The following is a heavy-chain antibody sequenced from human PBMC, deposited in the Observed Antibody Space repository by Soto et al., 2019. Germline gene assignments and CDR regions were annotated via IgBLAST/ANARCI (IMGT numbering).Heavy chain of an antibody. V-gene: IGHV5-51*01. CDR3: ARHGTTWGEWFDP. CDR2: IYPGDSDT. Sequence: RGESLKISCKGSGYSFTSYWIGWVRQMPGKGLEWMGIIYPGDSDTRYSPSFQGQVTISADKSISTAYLQWSSLKASDTAMYYCARHGTTWGEWFDPWGQGTLVTVSS. J-gene: IGHJ5*02. CDR1: GYSFTSYW. D-gene: IGHD1-1*01.